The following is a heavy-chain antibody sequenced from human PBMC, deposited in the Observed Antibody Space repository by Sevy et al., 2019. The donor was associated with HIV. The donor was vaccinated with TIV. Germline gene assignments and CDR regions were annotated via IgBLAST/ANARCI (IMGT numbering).Heavy chain of an antibody. CDR2: IYYSGST. D-gene: IGHD2-2*02. CDR1: GGSISSGGYY. V-gene: IGHV4-31*03. Sequence: SETLSLTCTVSGGSISSGGYYWSWIRQHPGKGLEWIGYIYYSGSTYYNPSLQSRVTISVDTSKNQFSLKLSSVTAADTAVYYCATCTSCYTLYAFDIWGQGTMVTVSS. J-gene: IGHJ3*02. CDR3: ATCTSCYTLYAFDI.